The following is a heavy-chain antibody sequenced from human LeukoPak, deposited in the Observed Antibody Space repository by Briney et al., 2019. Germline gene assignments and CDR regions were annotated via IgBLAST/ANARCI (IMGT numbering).Heavy chain of an antibody. CDR3: AKGTKETVTPDY. J-gene: IGHJ4*02. CDR1: GFTFSSYE. D-gene: IGHD4-17*01. Sequence: GGSLRLSCAASGFTFSSYEMNWVRQAPGKGLEWVSAISGSGGSTYYADSVKGRFTISRDNSKNTLYLQMNSLRAEDTAVYYCAKGTKETVTPDYWGQGTLVTVSS. CDR2: ISGSGGST. V-gene: IGHV3-23*01.